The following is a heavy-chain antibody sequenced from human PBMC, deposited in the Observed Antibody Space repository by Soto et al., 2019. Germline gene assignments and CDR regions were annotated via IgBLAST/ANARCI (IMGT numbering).Heavy chain of an antibody. V-gene: IGHV1-46*01. J-gene: IGHJ5*02. Sequence: QVQLVQSGAEVKKPGASVKVSCKASGYTFTSYYMHWVRQAPGQGLEWMGIINPSGGSTSYAQKFQGRVTMTRDTSTSTVYMELSSLRSEDTAVYYCARGDRRIAAHNWFDPWGQGTLVTVSS. D-gene: IGHD6-6*01. CDR3: ARGDRRIAAHNWFDP. CDR2: INPSGGST. CDR1: GYTFTSYY.